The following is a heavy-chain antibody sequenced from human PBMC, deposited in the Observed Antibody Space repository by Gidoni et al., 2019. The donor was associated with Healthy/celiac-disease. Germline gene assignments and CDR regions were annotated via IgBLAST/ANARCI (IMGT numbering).Heavy chain of an antibody. D-gene: IGHD3-22*01. J-gene: IGHJ6*02. Sequence: QVQLVQSGAELKKPGSSVKVSCKASAGTFSSYAISWVRQAPGQGLEWMGGIIPIFGTANYEQKFQGRVTITADESTSTAYMELSSLRSEDTAVYYCARVPERYDSTPMDVWGQGTTVTVSS. V-gene: IGHV1-69*01. CDR3: ARVPERYDSTPMDV. CDR1: AGTFSSYA. CDR2: IIPIFGTA.